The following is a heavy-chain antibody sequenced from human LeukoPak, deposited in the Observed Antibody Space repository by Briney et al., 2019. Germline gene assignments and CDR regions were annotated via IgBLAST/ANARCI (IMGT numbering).Heavy chain of an antibody. CDR3: ARGVGCSSTSCYTPRPYYYYYYYMDV. J-gene: IGHJ6*03. V-gene: IGHV4-61*02. CDR1: GGSISSGSYY. D-gene: IGHD2-2*02. Sequence: PSQTLSLTCTVSGGSISSGSYYWSWIRQPAGKGLEWIGRIYSSGSTNYNPSLKSRVTISVDTSKNQFSLKLSSVTAADTAVYYCARGVGCSSTSCYTPRPYYYYYYYMDVWGKGTTVTVSS. CDR2: IYSSGST.